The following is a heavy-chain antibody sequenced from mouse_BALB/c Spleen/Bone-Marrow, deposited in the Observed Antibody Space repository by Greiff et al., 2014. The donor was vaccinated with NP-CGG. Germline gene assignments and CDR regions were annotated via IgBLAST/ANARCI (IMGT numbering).Heavy chain of an antibody. Sequence: QVQLQQSGAELVKPGASVKLSCKTSGYTFTNYWVQWVKQRPGQGLGWIGEIFPGIGTTYYNEKFKGKATLTIDTSSSTAYMQLSSLTPDDSAVYFCARGGNYGYWGQGTTISVSS. CDR2: IFPGIGTT. CDR1: GYTFTNYW. D-gene: IGHD2-1*01. J-gene: IGHJ2*01. V-gene: IGHV1S132*01. CDR3: ARGGNYGY.